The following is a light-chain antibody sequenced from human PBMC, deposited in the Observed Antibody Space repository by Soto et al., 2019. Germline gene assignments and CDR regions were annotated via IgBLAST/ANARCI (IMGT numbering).Light chain of an antibody. CDR3: SSYTASSTRV. CDR1: SSDVGDYDY. V-gene: IGLV2-14*03. J-gene: IGLJ2*01. CDR2: DVT. Sequence: QSALTQPASVSGSPGQSITISCTGTSSDVGDYDYVSWYQQHPGKAPKLMIYDVTNRPSGVSIRFSGSKSGNTASLTISGLQAEDEADYYCSSYTASSTRVFGGGTKVTV.